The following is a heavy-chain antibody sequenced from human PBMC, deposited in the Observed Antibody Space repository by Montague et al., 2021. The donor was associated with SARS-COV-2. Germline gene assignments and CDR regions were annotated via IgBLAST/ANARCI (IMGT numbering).Heavy chain of an antibody. CDR1: GFTFSSYE. CDR3: ASDSGIEIPDYYYSMDV. CDR2: ISSSGSTI. J-gene: IGHJ6*02. V-gene: IGHV3-48*03. D-gene: IGHD5-24*01. Sequence: FRSLSCAASGFTFSSYEMNWVRQAPGKGLEWVSYISSSGSTIYYADSVKGRFTISRDNAKNSLYLQMNSLRAEDTAIYYCASDSGIEIPDYYYSMDVWGQGTTVTVSS.